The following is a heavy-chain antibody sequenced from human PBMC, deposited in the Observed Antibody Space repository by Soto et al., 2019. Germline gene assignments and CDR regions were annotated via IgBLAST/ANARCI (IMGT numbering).Heavy chain of an antibody. J-gene: IGHJ4*02. V-gene: IGHV3-21*01. D-gene: IGHD5-12*01. CDR3: AAGGGYSLFDY. CDR1: GFTFSDYS. CDR2: ISSSSSYI. Sequence: LRLSCAASGFTFSDYSMNWVRQAPGKGLEWVSSISSSSSYISYTDSVKGRFTISRDNAENSLYLQMNSLRAEDTAVYFCAAGGGYSLFDYWGQGTLVTVSS.